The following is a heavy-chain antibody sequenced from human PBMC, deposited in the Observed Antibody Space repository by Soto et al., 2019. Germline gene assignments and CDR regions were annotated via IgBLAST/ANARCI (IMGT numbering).Heavy chain of an antibody. CDR2: ISGYHGNT. CDR1: GYTFTSHG. D-gene: IGHD3-10*01. CDR3: ARGGEFDYVGSGRDWFDP. V-gene: IGHV1-18*01. J-gene: IGHJ5*02. Sequence: QVHLVQSGAEVKKPGASVKVSCKASGYTFTSHGISWVRQAPGQGLEWMGWISGYHGNTNYAQKFQDRVTMTTDTSTSMTYMELRSLKSDDTAVYYCARGGEFDYVGSGRDWFDPWGQGTLVTVSS.